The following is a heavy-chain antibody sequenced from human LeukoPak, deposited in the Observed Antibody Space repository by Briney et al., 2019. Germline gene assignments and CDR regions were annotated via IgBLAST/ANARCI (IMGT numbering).Heavy chain of an antibody. CDR1: GFTFSSYS. Sequence: PGGSLRLSCAASGFTFSSYSMNWVRQAPGKGLEWVSSISTTGRYIYYADSVKGRFTVSRDNAKNSLSLQMNSLRAEDTAVYYCARGNSDYDHDYWGQGTLVTVSS. D-gene: IGHD4-11*01. CDR3: ARGNSDYDHDY. J-gene: IGHJ4*02. CDR2: ISTTGRYI. V-gene: IGHV3-21*01.